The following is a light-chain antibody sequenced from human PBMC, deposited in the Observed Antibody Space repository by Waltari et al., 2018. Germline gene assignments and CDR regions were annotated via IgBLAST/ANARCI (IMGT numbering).Light chain of an antibody. CDR2: DVS. CDR1: SSDVGGYNY. CDR3: CSYAGGYSWV. J-gene: IGLJ3*02. V-gene: IGLV2-11*01. Sequence: QSALTQPRSVSGSPGQSVTISCTGTSSDVGGYNYVSWYQQHPVTAPNLMIYDVSKRPSGVPDRFSGSKSGNTASLTISGLQAEDEADYYCCSYAGGYSWVFGGGTKLTVL.